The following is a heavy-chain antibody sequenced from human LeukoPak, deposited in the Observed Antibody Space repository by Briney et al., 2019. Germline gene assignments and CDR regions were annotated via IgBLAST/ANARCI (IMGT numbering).Heavy chain of an antibody. V-gene: IGHV4-34*01. D-gene: IGHD2-21*02. Sequence: SETLSLTCAVYGGSFSGYYWSWIRQPPGKGLEWIGEINHSGSTNYNPSLKSRVTISVDTPKNQFSLKLSSVTAADTAVYYCARGRSIVVVTAISFPFDYWGQGTLVTVSS. CDR1: GGSFSGYY. CDR3: ARGRSIVVVTAISFPFDY. J-gene: IGHJ4*02. CDR2: INHSGST.